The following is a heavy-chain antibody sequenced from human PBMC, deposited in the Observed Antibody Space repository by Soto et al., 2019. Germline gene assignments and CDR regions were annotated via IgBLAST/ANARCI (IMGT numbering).Heavy chain of an antibody. D-gene: IGHD3-9*01. J-gene: IGHJ4*02. CDR2: MNPNSGNT. CDR3: ARGYYDILTGYYPYSDY. V-gene: IGHV1-8*01. Sequence: GASVKVSCKASGYTFTSYDINWVRQATGQGLEWMGWMNPNSGNTGYAQKFQGRVTMTRNTSISTAYMELSSLRSEDTAVYYCARGYYDILTGYYPYSDYWGQGTLVTVSS. CDR1: GYTFTSYD.